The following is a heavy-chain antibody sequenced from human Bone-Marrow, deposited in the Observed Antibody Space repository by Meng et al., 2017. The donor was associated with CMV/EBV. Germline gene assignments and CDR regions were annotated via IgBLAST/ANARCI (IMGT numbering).Heavy chain of an antibody. CDR1: GYMFSHFA. V-gene: IGHV1-18*01. CDR3: ARDGNWIRDY. Sequence: ASVKVSCKASGYMFSHFAIAWVRQAPGQGLEWIGWTSAYNTDTNYAPVLRGRVTVTADTSTNTGYMELRNLRSDDTAVYYCARDGNWIRDYWGHGTLVTVSS. D-gene: IGHD1-1*01. J-gene: IGHJ4*01. CDR2: TSAYNTDT.